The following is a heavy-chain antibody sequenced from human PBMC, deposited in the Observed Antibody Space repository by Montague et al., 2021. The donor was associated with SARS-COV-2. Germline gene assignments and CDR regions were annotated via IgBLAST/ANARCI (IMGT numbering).Heavy chain of an antibody. D-gene: IGHD3-3*01. J-gene: IGHJ4*02. CDR2: ISGSSSYI. V-gene: IGHV3-21*01. Sequence: LSLSWAASGFTFSSYSMNWVRQAPGKGLEWVSSISGSSSYIYYADSVKGRFTISRDNAKNSLYLQMNSLRAEDTAVYYCARGVEWLLFNVFDYWGQGTLVTVSS. CDR3: ARGVEWLLFNVFDY. CDR1: GFTFSSYS.